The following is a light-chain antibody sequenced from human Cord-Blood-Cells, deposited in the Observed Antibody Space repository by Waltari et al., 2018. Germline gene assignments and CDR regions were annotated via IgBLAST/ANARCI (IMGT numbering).Light chain of an antibody. V-gene: IGLV2-23*01. CDR3: CSYAGSSTSWV. CDR2: EGS. CDR1: SSDAGSYNL. Sequence: QSALTQPASVSGSPGQSITISCPGTSSDAGSYNLVSWYQQHPGKAPKLMIYEGSKRPSGVSNRFSGSKSGNTASLTISGLQAEDEADYYCCSYAGSSTSWVFGGGTKLTVL. J-gene: IGLJ3*02.